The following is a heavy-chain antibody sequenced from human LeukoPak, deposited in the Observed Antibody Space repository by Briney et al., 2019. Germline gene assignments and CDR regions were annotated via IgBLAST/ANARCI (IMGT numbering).Heavy chain of an antibody. D-gene: IGHD3-9*01. CDR2: LNPNSGNT. Sequence: GASVKVSCKASGYTFTKYYIHWVRQATGQGLEWMGWLNPNSGNTDYAQKFQGRVTMTRNTAISTAYMELSSLRSEDTAVHYCARGFNYDILTGYQFDPWGQGTLVTVSS. CDR1: GYTFTKYY. V-gene: IGHV1-8*01. J-gene: IGHJ5*02. CDR3: ARGFNYDILTGYQFDP.